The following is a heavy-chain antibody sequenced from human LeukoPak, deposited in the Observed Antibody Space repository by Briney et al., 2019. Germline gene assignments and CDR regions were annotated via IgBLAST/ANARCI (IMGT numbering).Heavy chain of an antibody. CDR3: ASFSATVVTGSY. CDR1: GYTFTSYG. J-gene: IGHJ4*02. CDR2: ISAYNGNT. Sequence: ASVKVSCKASGYTFTSYGISWVRQALGQGLEWMGWISAYNGNTNYAQKLQGRVTMTTDTSTSTAYMELSSLRSEDTAVYYCASFSATVVTGSYWGQGTLVTVSS. D-gene: IGHD4-23*01. V-gene: IGHV1-18*04.